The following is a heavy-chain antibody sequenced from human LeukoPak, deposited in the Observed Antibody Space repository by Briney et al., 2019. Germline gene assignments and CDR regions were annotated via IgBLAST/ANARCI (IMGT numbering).Heavy chain of an antibody. CDR2: IYYSGST. J-gene: IGHJ4*02. V-gene: IGHV4-39*07. CDR1: GDSISSSSYY. CDR3: ARDSFRSSSTFDY. Sequence: SETLSLTCTVSGDSISSSSYYWGWIRQPPGKGLEWIGSIYYSGSTYYNPSLKSRVTISVDTSKNQFSLKLSSVTAADTAVCYCARDSFRSSSTFDYWGQGTLVTVSS. D-gene: IGHD6-6*01.